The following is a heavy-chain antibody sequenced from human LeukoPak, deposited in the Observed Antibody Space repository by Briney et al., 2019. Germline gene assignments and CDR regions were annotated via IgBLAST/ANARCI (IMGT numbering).Heavy chain of an antibody. J-gene: IGHJ4*02. Sequence: ASVKVSCKASGYTFTSYYMHWVRQAPGQGLEWMGIINPSGGSTSYAQKFQGRVTITADKSTSTAYMELSSLRSEDTAVYYCARDREPYCGGDCSSYFDYWGQGTLVTVSS. D-gene: IGHD2-21*02. V-gene: IGHV1-46*01. CDR3: ARDREPYCGGDCSSYFDY. CDR2: INPSGGST. CDR1: GYTFTSYY.